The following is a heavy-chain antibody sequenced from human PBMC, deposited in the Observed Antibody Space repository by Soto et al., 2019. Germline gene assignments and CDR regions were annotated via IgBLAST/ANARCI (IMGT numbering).Heavy chain of an antibody. V-gene: IGHV3-53*01. CDR3: ARVGPYDSGSYMLRYNWFDP. CDR1: GFSVSSSH. CDR2: IYSGGAT. Sequence: EVQLVDSGGGLIQPGGSLRLSCAAAGFSVSSSHMNWVRQAPGKGLEWVSVIYSGGATNYAVSVKGRFTISRDKSKNTVYLQMNSLRAEDTAVYYCARVGPYDSGSYMLRYNWFDPWGQGTLVTVSS. D-gene: IGHD3-10*01. J-gene: IGHJ5*02.